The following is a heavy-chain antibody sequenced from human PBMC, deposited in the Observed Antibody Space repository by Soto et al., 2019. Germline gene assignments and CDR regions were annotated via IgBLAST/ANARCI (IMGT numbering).Heavy chain of an antibody. V-gene: IGHV3-7*03. Sequence: LRLSCAASGFTFSSSWMIWVRQAPGKGLEWVANIKQDGSEKYYVDSVKGRFTISRDNAKNSLYLQMNSLRAEDTAVYYCAREVVILSGYYYYGMDVWGQGTTVTVSS. CDR2: IKQDGSEK. CDR3: AREVVILSGYYYYGMDV. D-gene: IGHD3-22*01. J-gene: IGHJ6*02. CDR1: GFTFSSSW.